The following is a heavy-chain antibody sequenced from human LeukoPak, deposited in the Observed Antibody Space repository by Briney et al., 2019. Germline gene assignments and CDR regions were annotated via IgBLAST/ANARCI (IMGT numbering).Heavy chain of an antibody. CDR3: ARQTATGGQKTFDY. J-gene: IGHJ4*02. D-gene: IGHD5-18*01. Sequence: SQTLSLTCTVSGGSISSGGYYWSWIRQHPGKGLEWIGYIYYSGSTYYNPSLKSRVTISVDTSKNQFSLKLSSVTAADTAVYYCARQTATGGQKTFDYWGQGTLVTVSS. CDR2: IYYSGST. CDR1: GGSISSGGYY. V-gene: IGHV4-31*03.